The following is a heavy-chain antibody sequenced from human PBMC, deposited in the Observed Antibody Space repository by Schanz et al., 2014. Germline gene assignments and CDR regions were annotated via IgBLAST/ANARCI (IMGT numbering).Heavy chain of an antibody. CDR1: GGSISSGVW. D-gene: IGHD2-21*01. CDR3: TRSTLWSYDV. V-gene: IGHV4-4*02. Sequence: QVQLQESGPGLVKPSGTLSLTCVVSGGSISSGVWWTWARQSLGKGLEWIGEIFHSGTTNYNPSLESRVTISVDKSKNQFSLILSSRTAADTAVYYCTRSTLWSYDVWGRGTMVIVSS. CDR2: IFHSGTT. J-gene: IGHJ3*01.